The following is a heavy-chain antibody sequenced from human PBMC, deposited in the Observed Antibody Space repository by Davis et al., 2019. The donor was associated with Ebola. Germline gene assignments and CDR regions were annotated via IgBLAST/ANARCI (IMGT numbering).Heavy chain of an antibody. CDR2: IYPGDSDT. CDR3: ARLAGYSSGWPAFDI. CDR1: GYSFTSYW. D-gene: IGHD6-19*01. V-gene: IGHV5-51*01. J-gene: IGHJ3*02. Sequence: GESLKISCKGSGYSFTSYWIGWVRQMPGKGLEWMGIIYPGDSDTRYSPSFQGQVTISADKSISTANLQWSSLKASDTAMYYCARLAGYSSGWPAFDIWGQGTMVTVSS.